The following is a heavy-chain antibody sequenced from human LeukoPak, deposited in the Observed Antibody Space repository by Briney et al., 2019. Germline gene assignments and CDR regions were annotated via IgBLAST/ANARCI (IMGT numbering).Heavy chain of an antibody. J-gene: IGHJ4*02. CDR3: ARHGWYYGSGTSYYFDY. Sequence: GESLKISCKGSGYSFTSYWIGWVRQMPGKGLEWMGIIYPGDSDTRYSPSFQGQVTISADKSISTAYLQWSSLKASDTAMYYCARHGWYYGSGTSYYFDYWGQGTLVTVSS. CDR1: GYSFTSYW. V-gene: IGHV5-51*01. CDR2: IYPGDSDT. D-gene: IGHD3-10*01.